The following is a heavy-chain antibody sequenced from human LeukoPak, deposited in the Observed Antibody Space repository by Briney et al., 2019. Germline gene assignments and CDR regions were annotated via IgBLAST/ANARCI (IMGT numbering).Heavy chain of an antibody. CDR1: GYTFTSYA. CDR3: ASGAAAAADDYYYYMDV. V-gene: IGHV7-4-1*02. J-gene: IGHJ6*03. D-gene: IGHD6-13*01. Sequence: ASVKVSCKASGYTFTSYAMNWVRQAPGQGLEWMGWINTNTGNPTYAQGFTGRFVFSLDTSVSTAYLQISSLKAEDTAVYYCASGAAAAADDYYYYMDVWGKGTTVTVSS. CDR2: INTNTGNP.